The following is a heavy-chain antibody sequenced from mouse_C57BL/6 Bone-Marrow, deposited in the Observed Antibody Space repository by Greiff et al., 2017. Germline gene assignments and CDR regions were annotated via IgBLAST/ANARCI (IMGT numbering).Heavy chain of an antibody. J-gene: IGHJ2*01. Sequence: VQLQQSGAELVRPGASVKLSCKASGYTFTDYDINWVKQRPGQGLEWIARFYPGSGNTYSNEKFKGKATLTAEKSSSTAYMQLSSLTSEDSAVYFCARDDYYGLCDYWGQGTTLTVSS. D-gene: IGHD1-2*01. CDR2: FYPGSGNT. CDR3: ARDDYYGLCDY. V-gene: IGHV1-76*01. CDR1: GYTFTDYD.